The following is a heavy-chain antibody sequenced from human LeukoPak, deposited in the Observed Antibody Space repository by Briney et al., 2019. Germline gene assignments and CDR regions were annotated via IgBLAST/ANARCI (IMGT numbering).Heavy chain of an antibody. D-gene: IGHD6-13*01. CDR3: ARVRSSSWWNFDY. J-gene: IGHJ4*02. V-gene: IGHV1-2*02. CDR2: INPNSGGT. Sequence: GASVKVSCKASGYTFTGYYMHWVRQAPGQGLEWMGWINPNSGGTNYAQKFQGRVTMTRDTSISTVYMELSRLRSDDTAVYYCARVRSSSWWNFDYWGQGTLVTVSS. CDR1: GYTFTGYY.